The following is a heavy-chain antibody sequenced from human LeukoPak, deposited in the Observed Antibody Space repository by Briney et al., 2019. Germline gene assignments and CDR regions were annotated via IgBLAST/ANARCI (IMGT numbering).Heavy chain of an antibody. V-gene: IGHV4-30-4*08. CDR1: GGSISSGDYY. CDR2: IYYSGST. Sequence: SETLSLTCTVSGGSISSGDYYWSWIRQPPGKGLEWIGYIYYSGSTYYNPPLKSRVTISVDTSKNQFSLKLSSVTAADTAVYYCARELRYYYMDVWGKGTTVTVSS. CDR3: ARELRYYYMDV. J-gene: IGHJ6*03.